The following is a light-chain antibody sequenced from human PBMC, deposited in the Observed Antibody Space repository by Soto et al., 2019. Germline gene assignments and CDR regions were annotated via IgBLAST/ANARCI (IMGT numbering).Light chain of an antibody. V-gene: IGKV3-20*01. CDR1: QSVSSSS. CDR2: GAS. J-gene: IGKJ2*01. CDR3: QQYGSSPPYT. Sequence: EIVVTQSPGTLSLSPAERATLSCRASQSVSSSSLAWYQQKPGQAPRLLIYGASSRATGIPDRFSGSGSGTDFTLTISRLEPEDFAVYYCQQYGSSPPYTFGQGTKLEIK.